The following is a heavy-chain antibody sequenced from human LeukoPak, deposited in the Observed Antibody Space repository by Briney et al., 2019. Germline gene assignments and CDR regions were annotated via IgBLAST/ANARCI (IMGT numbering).Heavy chain of an antibody. CDR1: GFTFSSYE. J-gene: IGHJ4*02. CDR2: ISSSGSTI. D-gene: IGHD2-2*01. Sequence: PGGSLRLSCAASGFTFSSYEMNWVRQAPGKGLEGVSYISSSGSTIYYADSVKGRFTISRDNAKNSLYLQMNSLRAEDTAVYYCARDPGYCSSTSCYGDYFDCWGQGTLVTVSS. V-gene: IGHV3-48*03. CDR3: ARDPGYCSSTSCYGDYFDC.